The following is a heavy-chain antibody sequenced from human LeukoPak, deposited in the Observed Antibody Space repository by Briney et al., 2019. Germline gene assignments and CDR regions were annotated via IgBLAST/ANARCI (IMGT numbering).Heavy chain of an antibody. CDR1: GFTFSSYA. V-gene: IGHV3-48*04. CDR3: ARLRLGGYYFDY. CDR2: ISSSGSTI. J-gene: IGHJ4*02. Sequence: GGSLRLSCAASGFTFSSYAMSWVRQAPGKGLEWVSYISSSGSTIYYAGSVKGRFTISRDNAKNSLYLQMNSLRAEDTAVYYCARLRLGGYYFDYWGQGTLVTVSS. D-gene: IGHD3-16*01.